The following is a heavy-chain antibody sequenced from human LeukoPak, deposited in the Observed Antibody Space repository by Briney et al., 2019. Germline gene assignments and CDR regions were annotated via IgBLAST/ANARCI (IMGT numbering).Heavy chain of an antibody. CDR3: ARGGIVALNKGPWVDY. J-gene: IGHJ4*02. CDR2: ISSYNGNT. V-gene: IGHV1-18*01. Sequence: EASVKVSCKASGYTFTSYGISWVRQAPGQGLEWMGWISSYNGNTNYAQKLQGRVTMTTDTSTSTAYMELRSLRSEDTAVYYCARGGIVALNKGPWVDYWGQGTLVTVSS. D-gene: IGHD2-15*01. CDR1: GYTFTSYG.